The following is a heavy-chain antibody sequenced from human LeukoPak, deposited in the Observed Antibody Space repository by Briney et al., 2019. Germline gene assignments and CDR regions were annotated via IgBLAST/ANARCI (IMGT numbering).Heavy chain of an antibody. CDR3: ARDLVDVGAFDY. V-gene: IGHV4-34*01. J-gene: IGHJ4*02. CDR2: IYHSGST. Sequence: SETLSLTCAVYGGSFSGYYWSWIRQPPGKGLEWIGEIYHSGSTNYNPSLKSRVTISVDKSKNQFSLKLSSVTAADTAVYYCARDLVDVGAFDYWGQGTLVTVSS. CDR1: GGSFSGYY. D-gene: IGHD1-26*01.